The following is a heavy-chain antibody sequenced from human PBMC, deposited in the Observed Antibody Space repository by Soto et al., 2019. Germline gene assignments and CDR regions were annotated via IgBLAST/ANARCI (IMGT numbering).Heavy chain of an antibody. CDR2: ICAGGDMT. D-gene: IGHD3-10*01. CDR3: ARGDRGGSGSPASYYYSGWDV. J-gene: IGHJ6*02. CDR1: GFTLSSYA. V-gene: IGHV3-23*01. Sequence: DVQLLESGGNLVQPGGSLTLSCSASGFTLSSYAMSWVRQAPGKGLEWVSSICAGGDMTYNSDSVKGRFTISRDNANNAVFLQMHNLRIEDTALYYCARGDRGGSGSPASYYYSGWDVWGQGATVTVS.